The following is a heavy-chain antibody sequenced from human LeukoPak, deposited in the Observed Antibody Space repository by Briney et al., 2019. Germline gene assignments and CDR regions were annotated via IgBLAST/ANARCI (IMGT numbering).Heavy chain of an antibody. CDR1: GYTFTGYY. CDR2: INPNSGGT. J-gene: IGHJ4*02. D-gene: IGHD6-13*01. Sequence: GASVKVSCKASGYTFTGYYMHWVRQAPGQGLEWMGRINPNSGGTNYAQKFQGRVTMTRDTSISTAYMELSRLRSDDTAVYYCARPSIAAAGTHYWGQGTLVTVSS. V-gene: IGHV1-2*06. CDR3: ARPSIAAAGTHY.